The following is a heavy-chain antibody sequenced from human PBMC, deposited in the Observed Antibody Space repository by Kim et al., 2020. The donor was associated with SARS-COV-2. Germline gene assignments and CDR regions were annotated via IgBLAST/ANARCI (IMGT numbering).Heavy chain of an antibody. CDR2: ISSSGSTI. CDR1: GFTFSDYY. D-gene: IGHD3-16*02. V-gene: IGHV3-11*04. J-gene: IGHJ6*02. CDR3: ARGEYDYVWGSYRKYYYYYGMDV. Sequence: GGSLRLSCAASGFTFSDYYMSWIRQAPGKGLEWVSYISSSGSTIYSADSVKGRFTISRDNAKNSLYMQMNSPRAGDTAVYYCARGEYDYVWGSYRKYYYYYGMDVWCQGTTVTVSS.